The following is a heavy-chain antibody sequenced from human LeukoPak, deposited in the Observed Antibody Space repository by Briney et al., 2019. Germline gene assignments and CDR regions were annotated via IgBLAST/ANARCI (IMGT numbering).Heavy chain of an antibody. CDR3: VREVCSGGRCYAAFDI. CDR2: IRGEGLAT. CDR1: RFTFNTYS. V-gene: IGHV3-21*01. J-gene: IGHJ3*02. D-gene: IGHD2-15*01. Sequence: PGLSLRLSCAASRFTFNTYSMNWVRQAPGKGREWVASIRGEGLATYHADSVKGRFTISRDNAKRSLYMQMNSLRAEDPAVYYCVREVCSGGRCYAAFDIWGQGTMVTVSS.